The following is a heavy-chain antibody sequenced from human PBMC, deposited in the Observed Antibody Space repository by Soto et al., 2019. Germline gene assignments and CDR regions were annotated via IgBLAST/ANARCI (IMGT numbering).Heavy chain of an antibody. Sequence: QLQLQGSGSGLVKPSQTLSLTCAVSGGSISSGGYSWSWIRQPPGKGLEWIGYIYHSGRTYYNPSLKSRVTISVDRSKNQFSLKLSSVTAADTAVYYCARVPGLWGRGTLVTVSS. CDR1: GGSISSGGYS. J-gene: IGHJ2*01. CDR3: ARVPGL. CDR2: IYHSGRT. V-gene: IGHV4-30-2*01.